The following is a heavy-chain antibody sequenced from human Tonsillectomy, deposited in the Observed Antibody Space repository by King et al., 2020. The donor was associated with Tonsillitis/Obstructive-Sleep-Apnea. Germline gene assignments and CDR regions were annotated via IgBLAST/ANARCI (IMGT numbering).Heavy chain of an antibody. CDR3: ARIGGGYYFWSGYYTNYYFDY. Sequence: VQLVESGGGLVQPGGSLRLSCAASGFTFSSYAMSWVRQAPGKGLEWVSAISGSGGSTYYADSVKGRFTISRDNSKNTLYLQMNSLRAEDTAVYYWARIGGGYYFWSGYYTNYYFDYWGQGTLVTVSS. CDR2: ISGSGGST. J-gene: IGHJ4*02. D-gene: IGHD3-3*01. CDR1: GFTFSSYA. V-gene: IGHV3-23*04.